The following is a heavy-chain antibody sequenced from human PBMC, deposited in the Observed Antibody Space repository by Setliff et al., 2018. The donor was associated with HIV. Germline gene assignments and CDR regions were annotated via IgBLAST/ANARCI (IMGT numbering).Heavy chain of an antibody. J-gene: IGHJ5*01. CDR1: GFTFSKSA. CDR3: ARTEYDSGKSVLDS. V-gene: IGHV1-3*01. Sequence: ASVKVSCKASGFTFSKSAIHWVRQAPGQRLELMAWINAANGHAKYSQKFQGRVTITRDTSATIAYMELSSLTSEDTALYFCARTEYDSGKSVLDSWGQGTLVTVSS. CDR2: INAANGHA. D-gene: IGHD3-10*01.